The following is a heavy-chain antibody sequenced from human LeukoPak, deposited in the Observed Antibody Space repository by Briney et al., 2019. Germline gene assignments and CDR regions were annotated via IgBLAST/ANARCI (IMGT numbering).Heavy chain of an antibody. Sequence: PGGSLRLSCAASGLAFSAYKTHWVRQAPGKGLVWVSRINGDGSSTSYADSVKGRFTISRDNAKNTLYLQMNSLRAEDTAVYYCARDRRSYYYYGMDVWGQGTTVTVSS. V-gene: IGHV3-74*01. CDR2: INGDGSST. J-gene: IGHJ6*02. CDR3: ARDRRSYYYYGMDV. CDR1: GLAFSAYK. D-gene: IGHD4-17*01.